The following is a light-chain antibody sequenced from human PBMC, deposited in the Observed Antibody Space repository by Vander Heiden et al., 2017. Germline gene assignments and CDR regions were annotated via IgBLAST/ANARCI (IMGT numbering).Light chain of an antibody. CDR2: EVT. CDR3: ISYAGSNNLV. V-gene: IGLV2-8*01. Sequence: QSALTQPPSASGSAGQSVTVPCTGTSSDVGVYKYVSWYQQHPGKAPKLMIYEVTKRPSGVPDRFSGSKSGNTASLTVSGLQAEDEADYYCISYAGSNNLVFGGGTKLTVL. CDR1: SSDVGVYKY. J-gene: IGLJ2*01.